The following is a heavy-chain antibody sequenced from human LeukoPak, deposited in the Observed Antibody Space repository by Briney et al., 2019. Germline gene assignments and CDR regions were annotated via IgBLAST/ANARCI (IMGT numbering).Heavy chain of an antibody. V-gene: IGHV3-30*02. J-gene: IGHJ6*03. CDR3: AKDYSAGYDFWSGYSYYYYYMDV. CDR1: GFTFSSYG. Sequence: GGSLRLSCAAYGFTFSSYGMHWVRQAPGKGLEWVAFLRYDGSNKYYADSVKGRFTISRDNSKNTLYLQMNSLRAEDTAVYYCAKDYSAGYDFWSGYSYYYYYMDVWGKGTTVTVSS. CDR2: LRYDGSNK. D-gene: IGHD3-3*01.